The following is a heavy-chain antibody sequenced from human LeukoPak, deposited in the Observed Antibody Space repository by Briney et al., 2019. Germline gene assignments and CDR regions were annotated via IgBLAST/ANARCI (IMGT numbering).Heavy chain of an antibody. CDR1: GGSISSYY. Sequence: SETLSLTCTVSGGSISSYYWSWIRQPPGKGLEWIGYIYYSGSTNYNPSLRSRVTISVDTSKNQFSLKLRTVTLADTAVYYCARVPTYYYGSGSYRRGPFDYWGQGTLVTVSS. CDR3: ARVPTYYYGSGSYRRGPFDY. CDR2: IYYSGST. V-gene: IGHV4-59*01. D-gene: IGHD3-10*01. J-gene: IGHJ4*02.